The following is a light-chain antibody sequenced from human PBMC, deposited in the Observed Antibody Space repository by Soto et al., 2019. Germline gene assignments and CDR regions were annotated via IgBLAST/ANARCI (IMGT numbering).Light chain of an antibody. CDR3: QEYNSYSGT. CDR2: GAS. Sequence: EIVMTQSPATLSVSPGERATLSCRASQSVSSNLAWYQQKPGQAPRLVIYGASTRATGFPARFSGSGSGTEFTLTISSLQPDDFATYYCQEYNSYSGTFGQGTKVEVK. V-gene: IGKV3-15*01. CDR1: QSVSSN. J-gene: IGKJ1*01.